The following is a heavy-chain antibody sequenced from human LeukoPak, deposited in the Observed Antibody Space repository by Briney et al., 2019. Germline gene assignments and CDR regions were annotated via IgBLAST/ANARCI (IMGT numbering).Heavy chain of an antibody. CDR2: IHYSGST. Sequence: SETLSLTCTVSGDSISSYYWSWIRQPPGKGLEWIGYIHYSGSTNYNPSLKSRVTISVDTSKNQFSLKLSSVTAADTAVYYCARDKGDDSSGYYYYDYWGQGTLVTVSS. V-gene: IGHV4-59*01. D-gene: IGHD3-22*01. CDR1: GDSISSYY. CDR3: ARDKGDDSSGYYYYDY. J-gene: IGHJ4*02.